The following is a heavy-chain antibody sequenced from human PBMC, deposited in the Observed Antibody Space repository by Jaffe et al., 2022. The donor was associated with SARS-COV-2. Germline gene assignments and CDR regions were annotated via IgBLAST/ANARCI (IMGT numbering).Heavy chain of an antibody. CDR1: GGSISTYY. V-gene: IGHV4-59*01. CDR3: ARGGPSPDAFDI. Sequence: QVQLQESGPGLVKPSETLSLTCTVSGGSISTYYWSWIRQPPGKGLEWIGYIYNSGSTNYNPSLKSRVSISVDTSKSQFSLRLNSVTAADTAVYYCARGGPSPDAFDIWGQGTMVTVFS. J-gene: IGHJ3*02. CDR2: IYNSGST.